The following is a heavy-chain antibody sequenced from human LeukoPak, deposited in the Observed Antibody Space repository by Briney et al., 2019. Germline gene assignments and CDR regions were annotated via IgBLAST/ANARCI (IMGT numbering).Heavy chain of an antibody. D-gene: IGHD6-13*01. CDR3: AREEGSGWSFDY. CDR2: ISYDGSNK. V-gene: IGHV3-30-3*01. CDR1: GFTFSSYA. J-gene: IGHJ4*02. Sequence: GRSLRLSCAASGFTFSSYAMHWVRQAPGKGLEWVAVISYDGSNKYYADSVKGRFTISRDNSKNTLYLQMNSLRAEDTAVYYCAREEGSGWSFDYWGQGTLVTVSS.